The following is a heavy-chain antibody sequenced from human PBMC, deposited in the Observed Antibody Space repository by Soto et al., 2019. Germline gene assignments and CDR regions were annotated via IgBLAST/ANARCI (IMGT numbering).Heavy chain of an antibody. CDR1: GFTFSSYA. V-gene: IGHV3-23*01. CDR2: ISGSGGST. Sequence: GGSLRLSCAASGFTFSSYAMSWVRQAPGKGLEWVSAISGSGGSTYYADSVKGRFTISRDNSKNTLYLKMNSLRAEDTAVYYCAKDPWSNYYDSSGYSGIDAFDIWGQGTMVTVSS. CDR3: AKDPWSNYYDSSGYSGIDAFDI. J-gene: IGHJ3*02. D-gene: IGHD3-22*01.